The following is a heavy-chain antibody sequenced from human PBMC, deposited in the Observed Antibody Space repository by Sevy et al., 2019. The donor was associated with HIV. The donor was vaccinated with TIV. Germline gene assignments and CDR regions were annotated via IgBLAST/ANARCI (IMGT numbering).Heavy chain of an antibody. Sequence: GGSLRLSCAASGFTFSSYSMNWVRQAPGKGLEWVSSISSSSSYIYYADSVKGRFTNSRDNAKNSLYLQMNSLRAEDTAVYYCARLGIVVVKAFDIWGQGTMVTVSS. V-gene: IGHV3-21*01. CDR1: GFTFSSYS. D-gene: IGHD3-22*01. CDR2: ISSSSSYI. CDR3: ARLGIVVVKAFDI. J-gene: IGHJ3*02.